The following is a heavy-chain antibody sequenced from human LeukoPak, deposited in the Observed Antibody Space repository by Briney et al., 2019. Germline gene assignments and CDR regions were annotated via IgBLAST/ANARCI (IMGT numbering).Heavy chain of an antibody. Sequence: GGSLRLSCAASGFTFSNAWMNWVRQAPGKGLEWVASIKQDGGEKSYVDSVKGRFTISRDNAKNSLYLQMSSLRAEDTAVYYCARDGTAAGLYFDLWGQGTPVTVSS. CDR1: GFTFSNAW. CDR2: IKQDGGEK. V-gene: IGHV3-7*01. J-gene: IGHJ4*01. D-gene: IGHD6-13*01. CDR3: ARDGTAAGLYFDL.